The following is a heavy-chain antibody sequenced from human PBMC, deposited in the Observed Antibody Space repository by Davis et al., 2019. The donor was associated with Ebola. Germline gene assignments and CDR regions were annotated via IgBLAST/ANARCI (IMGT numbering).Heavy chain of an antibody. CDR1: GFTFSSYA. Sequence: GESLKISCAASGFTFSSYAMSWVRQAPGKGLEWVSYISDSSTTIYYADSVKGRFTISRDNAKNSLYLQMNSLRAEDTAVYYCARSNVWGQGTTVTVSS. CDR2: ISDSSTTI. CDR3: ARSNV. J-gene: IGHJ6*02. V-gene: IGHV3-48*04.